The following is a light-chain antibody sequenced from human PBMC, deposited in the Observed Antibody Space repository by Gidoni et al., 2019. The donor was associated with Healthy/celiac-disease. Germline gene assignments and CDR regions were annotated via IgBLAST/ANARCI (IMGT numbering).Light chain of an antibody. V-gene: IGLV2-11*01. CDR3: CSYAGSYWV. J-gene: IGLJ3*02. CDR1: SSDVGGYNY. CDR2: DVS. Sequence: QSALTQPRSVSGSPGQSVTISCTGTSSDVGGYNYVSWYQQHPGKAPKLMIYDVSKRPSGVPDRVSGSKSGNTASLTISGLQAEDGAEYYCCSYAGSYWVFGGGTKLTVL.